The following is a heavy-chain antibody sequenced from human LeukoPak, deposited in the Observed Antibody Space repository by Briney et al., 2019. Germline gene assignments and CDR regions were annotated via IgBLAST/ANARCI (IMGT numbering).Heavy chain of an antibody. V-gene: IGHV1-2*02. CDR3: AVSRSSYDSSVCFDY. J-gene: IGHJ4*02. D-gene: IGHD3-22*01. CDR2: INPNSGGT. CDR1: GYTFTDYY. Sequence: ASVTVSCKASGYTFTDYYMHWVRQAPGQGLEWMGWINPNSGGTNYAQELQGRFTMTRDTSISTAYMELSRLRSDDTAVYYCAVSRSSYDSSVCFDYWGQGTLVTVSS.